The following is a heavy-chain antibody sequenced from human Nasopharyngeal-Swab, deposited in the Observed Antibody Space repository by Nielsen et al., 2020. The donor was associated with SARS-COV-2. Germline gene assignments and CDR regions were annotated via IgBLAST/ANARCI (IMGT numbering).Heavy chain of an antibody. J-gene: IGHJ6*02. CDR2: IVVGSGDT. Sequence: SVKVSCKASGFTFTSSAVQWVRQARGQRLEWPGRIVVGSGDTNYAQKSQERVTITRDMSTSTAYMELTSLSSEDTAVYYCAAYDYGDEEGMDVWGQGTTVTVSS. CDR3: AAYDYGDEEGMDV. V-gene: IGHV1-58*01. D-gene: IGHD4-17*01. CDR1: GFTFTSSA.